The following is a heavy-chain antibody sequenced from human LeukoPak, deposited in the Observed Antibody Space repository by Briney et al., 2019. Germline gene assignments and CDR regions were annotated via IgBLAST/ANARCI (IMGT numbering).Heavy chain of an antibody. CDR3: AKDEGMAVSGTGGYDS. CDR1: GFTFSSYA. D-gene: IGHD6-19*01. V-gene: IGHV3-23*01. J-gene: IGHJ4*02. CDR2: ISGSGGST. Sequence: PGGSLRLSCAASGFTFSSYAMSWVRQAPGKGLEWVSAISGSGGSTYYADSVKGRFTISRDNSRNTLYLQMNSLRAEDTAVYYCAKDEGMAVSGTGGYDSWGQGTLVTVSS.